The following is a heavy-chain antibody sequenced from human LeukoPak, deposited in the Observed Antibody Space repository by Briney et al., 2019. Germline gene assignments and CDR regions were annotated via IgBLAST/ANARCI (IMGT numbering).Heavy chain of an antibody. Sequence: PSETLSVTCTVSGDSISKYYWSWIRQPPGKAREGIGYTYYSGSTTYNPSHRSRVTISIDTSKNHFSMKLSSVTAADTAVYYCARPAVAASGDYYYMDVWGQGTTVTVSS. V-gene: IGHV4-59*08. D-gene: IGHD6-19*01. CDR1: GDSISKYY. J-gene: IGHJ6*03. CDR3: ARPAVAASGDYYYMDV. CDR2: TYYSGST.